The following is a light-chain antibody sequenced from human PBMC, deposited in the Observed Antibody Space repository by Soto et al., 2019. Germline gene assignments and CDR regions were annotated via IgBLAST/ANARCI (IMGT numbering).Light chain of an antibody. CDR3: CSYAGIHTYV. CDR1: SRDVGGFDY. V-gene: IGLV2-11*01. Sequence: QSALTQPRSVSGSPGQSVTISCTGTSRDVGGFDYVSWYQQHPGKDPTLIIYDVAQRPSGVPERFSGFKSGNTASLTISGLEPGDEADYYCCSYAGIHTYVFGTGTKLTVL. CDR2: DVA. J-gene: IGLJ1*01.